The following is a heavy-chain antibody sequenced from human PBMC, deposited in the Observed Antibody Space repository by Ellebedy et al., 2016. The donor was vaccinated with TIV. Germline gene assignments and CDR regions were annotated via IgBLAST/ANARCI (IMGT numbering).Heavy chain of an antibody. CDR1: GFTFTSFA. CDR2: ISHTGSRT. V-gene: IGHV3-23*01. J-gene: IGHJ4*02. D-gene: IGHD5-18*01. CDR3: AKDRTAGDGYWVFDY. Sequence: GESLKISCAASGFTFTSFAMSWVRQAPGKGLEWVSTISHTGSRTYYADSVEGRFTISRDNSKNTVDLQMKSLRDEDTAVYFCAKDRTAGDGYWVFDYWGQGTLVTVSS.